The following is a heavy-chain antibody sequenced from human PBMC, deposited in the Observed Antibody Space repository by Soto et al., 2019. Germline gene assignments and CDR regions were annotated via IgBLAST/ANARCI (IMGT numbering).Heavy chain of an antibody. CDR3: ARGPTDYYDNSGNYFLDY. Sequence: QVQLVQSGAEVKKPGASVKVSCKASGYTFTTYGMSWVRQAPGQGLDWMGWISTYNGNTKYAERLQGRVTMTTDTTTSTAYIELRSLISDDTAVYYCARGPTDYYDNSGNYFLDYWGQGTLVTVSS. D-gene: IGHD3-22*01. J-gene: IGHJ4*02. V-gene: IGHV1-18*01. CDR1: GYTFTTYG. CDR2: ISTYNGNT.